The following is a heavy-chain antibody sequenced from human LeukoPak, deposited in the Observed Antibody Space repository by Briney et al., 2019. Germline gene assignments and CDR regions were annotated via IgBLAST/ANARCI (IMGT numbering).Heavy chain of an antibody. CDR3: ARGQVVAADY. V-gene: IGHV4-34*01. CDR1: GGSFSGYY. J-gene: IGHJ4*02. D-gene: IGHD2-15*01. CDR2: INHSGST. Sequence: SETLSLTCAVYGGSFSGYYWSWIRQPPGKGLEWIGEINHSGSTNHNPSLKSRVTISVDTSKNQFSLKLSSVTAADTAVYYCARGQVVAADYWGQGTLVTVSS.